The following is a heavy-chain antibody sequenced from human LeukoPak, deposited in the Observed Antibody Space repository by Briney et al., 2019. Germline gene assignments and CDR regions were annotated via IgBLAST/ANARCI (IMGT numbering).Heavy chain of an antibody. Sequence: GASVKVSCKASGYTFSTYGISWVRQAPGQGLEWMGRISAYKGNTYYAQKLQGRVTMTTDTSTSTAYMELRSLRSDDTAIYYCARDLYYYGSGSYYDVFDVWGQGTMVTVSS. V-gene: IGHV1-18*01. D-gene: IGHD3-10*01. CDR2: ISAYKGNT. CDR3: ARDLYYYGSGSYYDVFDV. CDR1: GYTFSTYG. J-gene: IGHJ3*01.